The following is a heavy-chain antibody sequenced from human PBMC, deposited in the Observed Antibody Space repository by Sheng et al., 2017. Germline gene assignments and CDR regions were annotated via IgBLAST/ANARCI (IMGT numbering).Heavy chain of an antibody. CDR3: ARESEGAMVPFGAFDI. CDR1: GGSISSSSYY. J-gene: IGHJ3*02. CDR2: IYYSGST. D-gene: IGHD5-18*01. Sequence: QLQLQESGPGLVKPSETLSLTCTVSGGSISSSSYYWGWIRQPPGKGLEWIGSIYYSGSTYYNPSLKSRVTISVDTSKNQFSLKLSSVTAADTAVYYCARESEGAMVPFGAFDIWGQGTMVTVSS. V-gene: IGHV4-39*07.